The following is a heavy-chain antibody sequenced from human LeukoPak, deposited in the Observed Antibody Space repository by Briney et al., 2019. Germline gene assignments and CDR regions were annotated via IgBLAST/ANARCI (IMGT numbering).Heavy chain of an antibody. CDR1: GGSFSGYS. Sequence: SETPSLTCAVYGGSFSGYSWTRIRQPPGKGLEWIGEINHSGSTNYNPSLKSRVTISVDTSKNQFSLQLTSVTTADTAMYYCARGTYYYGSGSYYESDYWGQGNLVTVSS. CDR2: INHSGST. CDR3: ARGTYYYGSGSYYESDY. J-gene: IGHJ4*02. V-gene: IGHV4-34*01. D-gene: IGHD3-10*01.